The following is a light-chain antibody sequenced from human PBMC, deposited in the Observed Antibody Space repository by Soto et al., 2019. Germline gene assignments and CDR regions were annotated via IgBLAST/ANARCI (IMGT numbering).Light chain of an antibody. CDR2: GAS. J-gene: IGKJ5*01. CDR3: QQYHNWPPIT. V-gene: IGKV3D-15*01. Sequence: EVVMTQSPATLSLSPGERATLSCRASQSVISTYLAWYQQKPGQAPRLLIYGASSRATGIPARFSGSGSGTEFTLTISSLQSEDFAVYYCQQYHNWPPITFGQGTRLEIK. CDR1: QSVISTY.